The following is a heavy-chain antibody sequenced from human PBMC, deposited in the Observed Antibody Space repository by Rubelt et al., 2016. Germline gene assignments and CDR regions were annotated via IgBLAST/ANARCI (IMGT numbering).Heavy chain of an antibody. J-gene: IGHJ4*02. CDR3: AIRQPDYGDLDFDY. CDR1: GYTLTELS. D-gene: IGHD4-17*01. V-gene: IGHV1-24*01. CDR2: FDPEDGET. Sequence: QVQLVQSGAEVKKPGASVKVSCKVSGYTLTELSMHWVRQAPGKGLEWMGGFDPEDGETIYAQKFQGRVTMTEDTSTETAYMELGSLRSEDTAVYYCAIRQPDYGDLDFDYWGQGTLVTVSS.